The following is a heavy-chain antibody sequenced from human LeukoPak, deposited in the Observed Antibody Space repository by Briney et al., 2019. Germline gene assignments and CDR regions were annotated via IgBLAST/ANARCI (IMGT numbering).Heavy chain of an antibody. CDR3: ARDPGYSGIDY. J-gene: IGHJ4*02. V-gene: IGHV4-61*01. Sequence: SGTLSLTCTVSGGSVSSGSYYWSWIRQPPGKGLEWIGYIYYSGSTNYNPPFKSRVTISVDTSKNQFSLKLSSVTAADTAVYYCARDPGYSGIDYWGQGTLVTVSS. D-gene: IGHD5-12*01. CDR2: IYYSGST. CDR1: GGSVSSGSYY.